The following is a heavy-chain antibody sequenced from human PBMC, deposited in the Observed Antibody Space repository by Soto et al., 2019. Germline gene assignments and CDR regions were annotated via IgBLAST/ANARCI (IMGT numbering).Heavy chain of an antibody. CDR3: ARELRVNYYYYMDV. J-gene: IGHJ6*03. CDR1: SLSIPSSNS. V-gene: IGHV4-4*02. CDR2: IYHSGST. D-gene: IGHD4-17*01. Sequence: TLSLTCAVHSLSIPSSNSWSRVRQPPGKGLEWIGEIYHSGSTNYNPSLKSRVTISVDKSKNQFSLKLSSVTAADTAVYYCARELRVNYYYYMDVWGKGTTVS.